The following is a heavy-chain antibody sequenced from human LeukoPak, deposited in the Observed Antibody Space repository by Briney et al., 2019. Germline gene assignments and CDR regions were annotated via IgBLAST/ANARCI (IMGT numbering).Heavy chain of an antibody. CDR2: IHYDGSNK. D-gene: IGHD3-22*01. CDR3: ARAGDHSYYYDSSGYSYYFDY. CDR1: GFSFSSYG. V-gene: IGHV3-30*02. J-gene: IGHJ4*02. Sequence: GGSLRLSCVASGFSFSSYGMHWVRQAPGKGLEWVAFIHYDGSNKYYADSVKGRFTISRDNSRNTLYLQMDSLRAEDTAVYYCARAGDHSYYYDSSGYSYYFDYWGQGTLVTVSS.